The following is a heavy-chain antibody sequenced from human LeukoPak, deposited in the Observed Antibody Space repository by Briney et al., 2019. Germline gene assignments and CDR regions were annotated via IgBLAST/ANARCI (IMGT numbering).Heavy chain of an antibody. D-gene: IGHD4-23*01. V-gene: IGHV4-59*06. Sequence: SETLSLTCTVSGGSISSYYWSWIRQHPGKGLEWIGYIYYSGSTYYNPSLKSRVTISVDTSKNQFSLKLSSVTAADTAVYYCARGLLYGGNHTPFDYWGQGTLVTVSS. CDR2: IYYSGST. CDR3: ARGLLYGGNHTPFDY. CDR1: GGSISSYY. J-gene: IGHJ4*02.